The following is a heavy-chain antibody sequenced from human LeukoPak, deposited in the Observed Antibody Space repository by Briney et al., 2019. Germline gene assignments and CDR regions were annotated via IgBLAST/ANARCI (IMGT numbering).Heavy chain of an antibody. J-gene: IGHJ6*02. CDR1: GFTFNKDW. V-gene: IGHV3-7*01. Sequence: GGSLRLSCEASGFTFNKDWMNWVRQAPGKGLEWVANIKQDGSEKYYVDSVKGRFTISRDNAKNSLYLQMNSLRAEDTAVYYCASVREYYDFWSGSHYGMDVWGQGTTVTVSS. CDR3: ASVREYYDFWSGSHYGMDV. CDR2: IKQDGSEK. D-gene: IGHD3-3*01.